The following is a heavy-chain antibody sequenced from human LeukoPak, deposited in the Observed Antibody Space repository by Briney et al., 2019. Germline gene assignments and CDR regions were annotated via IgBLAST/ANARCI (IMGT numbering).Heavy chain of an antibody. V-gene: IGHV4-39*01. Sequence: PSETLSLTCTVSGGSISSSSYYWGWIRQPPGKGLEWIGSIYYSGSTYYNPSLKSRVTISVDTSKNQFSLKPSSVTAADTAVYYCARLTVTNDAFDIWGQGTMVTVSS. CDR1: GGSISSSSYY. CDR2: IYYSGST. J-gene: IGHJ3*02. D-gene: IGHD4-17*01. CDR3: ARLTVTNDAFDI.